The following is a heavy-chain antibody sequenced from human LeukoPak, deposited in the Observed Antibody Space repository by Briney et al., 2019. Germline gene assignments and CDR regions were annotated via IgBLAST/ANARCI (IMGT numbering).Heavy chain of an antibody. Sequence: GASVKVSCKASGYTFTSYYMHWVRQAPGQGLEWMGMIYPRDGSTSYAQKFQGRVTVTRDTSTSTVHMELSGLRSEDTAVYYCAREQEGFDYCVQGTLVTVSS. J-gene: IGHJ4*02. CDR3: AREQEGFDY. CDR2: IYPRDGST. CDR1: GYTFTSYY. V-gene: IGHV1-46*01.